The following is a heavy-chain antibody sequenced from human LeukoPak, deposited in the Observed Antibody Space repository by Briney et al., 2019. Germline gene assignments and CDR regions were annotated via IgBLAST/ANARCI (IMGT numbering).Heavy chain of an antibody. CDR2: IYSGGGT. J-gene: IGHJ4*02. CDR1: GFTVSFNY. CDR3: VRDWEY. Sequence: GGSLRLSCVASGFTVSFNYMSWVRQAPGKGLEWVSAIYSGGGTYYADSVRGRFSISRDNFRDTLFLQMNSLRVEDTAVYYCVRDWEYWGRGSLATVSS. D-gene: IGHD1-26*01. V-gene: IGHV3-66*01.